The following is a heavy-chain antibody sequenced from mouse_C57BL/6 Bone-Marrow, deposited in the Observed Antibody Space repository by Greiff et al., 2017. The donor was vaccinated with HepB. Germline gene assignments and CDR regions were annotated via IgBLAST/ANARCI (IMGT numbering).Heavy chain of an antibody. V-gene: IGHV5-9-1*02. J-gene: IGHJ1*03. CDR1: GFTFSSYA. CDR2: ISSGGDYT. CDR3: TRDGPVRYRYFDV. D-gene: IGHD1-1*01. Sequence: EVKLVESGEGLVKPGGSLKLSCAASGFTFSSYAMSWVRQTPEKRLEWVAYISSGGDYTYYADTVKGRFTISRDNARNTLYLQMSSLKSEDTAMYYCTRDGPVRYRYFDVWGTGTTVTVSS.